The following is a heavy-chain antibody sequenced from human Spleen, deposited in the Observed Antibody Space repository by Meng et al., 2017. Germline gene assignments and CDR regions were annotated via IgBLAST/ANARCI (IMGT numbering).Heavy chain of an antibody. J-gene: IGHJ3*02. D-gene: IGHD3-10*01. CDR2: INSDGSST. V-gene: IGHV3-74*01. Sequence: GESPKISRAASGFTFSSFYMHWVRQAPGKGLVWVSRINSDGSSTRYADSVKGRFTISRDNAKNTLYLQMHSLRTEDTAVYYCARDLDWVGRVSGNYYDTFDICGQGTMVTVSS. CDR3: ARDLDWVGRVSGNYYDTFDI. CDR1: GFTFSSFY.